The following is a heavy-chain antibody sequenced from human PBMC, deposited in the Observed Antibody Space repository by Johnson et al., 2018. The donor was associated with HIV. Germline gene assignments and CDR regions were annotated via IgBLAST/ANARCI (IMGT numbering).Heavy chain of an antibody. CDR1: GFTFSSYA. J-gene: IGHJ3*02. V-gene: IGHV3-30*04. CDR3: VGGSPDDAFDI. CDR2: ISYDANNE. D-gene: IGHD3-16*01. Sequence: QVQLVESGRGVVQPGTSLRLSCAASGFTFSSYAVHWVRQAPGKGLEWVALISYDANNEYYADSVKGRFSISRDNSRNTLYLQLNSLRSVDTAMYYCVGGSPDDAFDIWGQGTMVTVSS.